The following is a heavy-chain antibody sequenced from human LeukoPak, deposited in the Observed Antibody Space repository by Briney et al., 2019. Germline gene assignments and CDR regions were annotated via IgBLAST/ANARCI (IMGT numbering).Heavy chain of an antibody. CDR2: IWYDGSNK. CDR3: ARDVDCSGGSCYLPYYYGMDV. Sequence: GGSLRLSCAASGFTFSIYGMHWVRQAPGKGLEWVAAIWYDGSNKYYADSVKGRFTISRDNSKNTLYLQMNSLRAEDTAVYYCARDVDCSGGSCYLPYYYGMDVWGQGTTVTVSS. CDR1: GFTFSIYG. D-gene: IGHD2-15*01. V-gene: IGHV3-33*01. J-gene: IGHJ6*02.